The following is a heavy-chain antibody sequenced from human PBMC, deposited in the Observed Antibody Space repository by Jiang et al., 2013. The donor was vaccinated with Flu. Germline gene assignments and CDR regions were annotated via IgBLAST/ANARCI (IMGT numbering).Heavy chain of an antibody. D-gene: IGHD3-22*01. J-gene: IGHJ3*02. CDR2: INTNTGNP. Sequence: INTNTGNPTYAQGFTGRFVFSLDTSVSTAYLQICSLKAEDTAVYYCARDPGYYDSSGYYWHAFDIWGQGTMATVSS. V-gene: IGHV7-4-1*01. CDR3: ARDPGYYDSSGYYWHAFDI.